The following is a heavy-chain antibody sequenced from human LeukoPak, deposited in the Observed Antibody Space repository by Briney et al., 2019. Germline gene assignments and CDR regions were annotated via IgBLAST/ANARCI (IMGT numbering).Heavy chain of an antibody. D-gene: IGHD3-22*01. CDR3: ARTTSTYYYDSSSYNQRHHFDY. CDR1: GGSISSSSYY. Sequence: NTSETLSLTCTVSGGSISSSSYYWGWIRQAPGKGLEWIGSIYYSGSTYYNSSLKSRVTMSMYTSRNRFSLMLSSATAADTAVYYCARTTSTYYYDSSSYNQRHHFDYWGRGTLVTVSS. CDR2: IYYSGST. J-gene: IGHJ4*02. V-gene: IGHV4-39*07.